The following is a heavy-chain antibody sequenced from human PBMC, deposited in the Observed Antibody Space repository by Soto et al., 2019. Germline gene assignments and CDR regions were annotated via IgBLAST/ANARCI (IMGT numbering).Heavy chain of an antibody. V-gene: IGHV1-18*01. CDR2: ISAYNGNT. Sequence: GSSVKASCEASGYTFTSYGISWVRQAPGQGLEWMGWISAYNGNTNYAQKLQGRVTMTTDTSTSTAYMELRSLRSDDTAVYYCARDSRRARYTSCWSTYYFYWMYV. J-gene: IGHJ6*01. CDR1: GYTFTSYG. D-gene: IGHD6-13*01. CDR3: ARDSRRARYTSCWSTYYFYWMYV.